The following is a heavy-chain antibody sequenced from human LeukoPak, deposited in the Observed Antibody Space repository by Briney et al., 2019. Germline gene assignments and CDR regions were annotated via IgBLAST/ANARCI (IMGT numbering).Heavy chain of an antibody. D-gene: IGHD4-17*01. CDR3: ARPHYGDFADDAFDI. V-gene: IGHV3-21*01. CDR1: GFTFSSYS. CDR2: ISSSSSYI. Sequence: NPGGSLRLSCAASGFTFSSYSMNWVRQAPGKGLEWVSSISSSSSYIYYADSVKGRFTISRDNAKNSLYLQMNSLRAEDTAVYYCARPHYGDFADDAFDIWGQGTMVTVSS. J-gene: IGHJ3*02.